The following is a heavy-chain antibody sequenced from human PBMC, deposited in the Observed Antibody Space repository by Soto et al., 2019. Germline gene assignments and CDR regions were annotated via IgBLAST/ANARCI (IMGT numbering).Heavy chain of an antibody. CDR3: ARSSIEPRVFMYPFDS. CDR2: IYYDGNT. V-gene: IGHV4-39*01. J-gene: IGHJ4*02. D-gene: IGHD6-6*01. Sequence: QLQLQESGPGLVKPSETLSLTCTVSGDSITSSSHYWGWIRQPPGKGLESIANIYYDGNTYYNPSLKSRVAIFLDSSKNQFSLRLNAVTAADTAVYYCARSSIEPRVFMYPFDSWGQGTLVTVSS. CDR1: GDSITSSSHY.